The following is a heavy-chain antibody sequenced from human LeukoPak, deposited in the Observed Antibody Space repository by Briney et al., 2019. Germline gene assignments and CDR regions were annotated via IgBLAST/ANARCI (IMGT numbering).Heavy chain of an antibody. CDR1: GYSFASYG. Sequence: ASVNVSCKASGYSFASYGISWVRQAPGQGLEWMGFFSVYNGDIKYAQKFQGRVTMTTDRSTSTAYMELRSLRSDDTAVYYCARDYPLIVLVTFDVWGQGTMVTVSS. J-gene: IGHJ3*01. CDR3: ARDYPLIVLVTFDV. CDR2: FSVYNGDI. V-gene: IGHV1-18*01. D-gene: IGHD3-22*01.